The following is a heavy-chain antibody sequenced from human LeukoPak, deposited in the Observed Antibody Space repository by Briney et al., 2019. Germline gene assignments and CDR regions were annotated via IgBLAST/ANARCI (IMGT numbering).Heavy chain of an antibody. CDR1: GYIFRSHS. CDR2: ISSISHYI. J-gene: IGHJ4*02. Sequence: KPGGSLRLSCAGSGYIFRSHSMNWVRQAPGKGLEWVSSISSISHYIYYADSVKGLFTISRDNAKNSLYLQMNSLRAEDTALYYCTRDYYDSSGLPFDYWGQGTLVTVSS. V-gene: IGHV3-21*01. D-gene: IGHD3-22*01. CDR3: TRDYYDSSGLPFDY.